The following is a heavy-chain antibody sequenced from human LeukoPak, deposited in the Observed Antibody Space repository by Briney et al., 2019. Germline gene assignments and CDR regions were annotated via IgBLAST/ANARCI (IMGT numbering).Heavy chain of an antibody. J-gene: IGHJ4*02. Sequence: GGSLRLSCAASGFTFSSYGMSWVRQAPGKGLEWVAGISDSSGSTNYADSVKGRFTISRDNPKNTLYLQMNSLRAEDTAVYFCAKRGVVIRVILVGFHKEAYYFDSWGQGALVTVSS. CDR1: GFTFSSYG. D-gene: IGHD3-22*01. CDR3: AKRGVVIRVILVGFHKEAYYFDS. CDR2: ISDSSGST. V-gene: IGHV3-23*01.